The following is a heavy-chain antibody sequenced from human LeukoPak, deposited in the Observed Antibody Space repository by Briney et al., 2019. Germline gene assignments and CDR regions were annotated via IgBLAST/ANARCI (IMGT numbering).Heavy chain of an antibody. V-gene: IGHV3-23*01. Sequence: GGSLRLSCAASGFAFSSYAMSWVRQAPGKGLEWVSAISGSGGSTYYADSVKGRFTISRDNSKNTPYLQMNSLRAEDTAVYYCAKSSFPTPFDYWGQGTLVTVSS. CDR2: ISGSGGST. CDR3: AKSSFPTPFDY. J-gene: IGHJ4*02. CDR1: GFAFSSYA.